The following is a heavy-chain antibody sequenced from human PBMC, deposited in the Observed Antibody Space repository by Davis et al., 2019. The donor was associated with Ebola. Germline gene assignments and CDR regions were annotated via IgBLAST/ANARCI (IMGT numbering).Heavy chain of an antibody. D-gene: IGHD1-14*01. Sequence: PGGSLRLSCTDSVITFSSYAMTWVRQAPGKGLEWVSAISGSGGSTYYADSAKGRFTISRDNAKNSLYLQMNSLRAEDTAVYYCARVDRGHYYVMDGWGKGTTVTVSS. CDR3: ARVDRGHYYVMDG. CDR2: ISGSGGST. J-gene: IGHJ6*04. V-gene: IGHV3-23*01. CDR1: VITFSSYA.